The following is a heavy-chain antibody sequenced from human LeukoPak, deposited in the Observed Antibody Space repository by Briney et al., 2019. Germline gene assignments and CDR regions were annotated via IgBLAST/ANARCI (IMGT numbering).Heavy chain of an antibody. CDR2: IHYTGST. J-gene: IGHJ4*02. V-gene: IGHV4-59*08. CDR3: ARHSSSWYPDY. CDR1: GCPIRSYY. D-gene: IGHD6-13*01. Sequence: PSETLSLTCTVSGCPIRSYYWSWIRQPPGKGLEWIGYIHYTGSTNYNPALKSRVTISVDTSKNQFSLQLSSVTATDTAVYFCARHSSSWYPDYWGQGTLVTVSS.